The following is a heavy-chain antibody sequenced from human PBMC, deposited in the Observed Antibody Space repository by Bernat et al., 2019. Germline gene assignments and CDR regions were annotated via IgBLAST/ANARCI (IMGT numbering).Heavy chain of an antibody. V-gene: IGHV4-59*08. CDR3: ARGWGYLDL. J-gene: IGHJ2*01. D-gene: IGHD3-16*01. CDR1: GGSISSYY. CDR2: IYYRWST. Sequence: QVQLQESGPGLVKPSETLSLPCTVSGGSISSYYWSWIRQPPGKGLEWIGYIYYRWSTNYNPSRKSRVTISVDTSKNQFSLKLSSVTAADTAVYYCARGWGYLDLWGRGTLVTVSS.